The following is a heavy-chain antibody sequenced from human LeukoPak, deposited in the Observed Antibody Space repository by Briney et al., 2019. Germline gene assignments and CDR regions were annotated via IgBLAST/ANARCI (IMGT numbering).Heavy chain of an antibody. CDR1: GFTFSTFA. D-gene: IGHD6-13*01. V-gene: IGHV3-23*01. J-gene: IGHJ4*02. CDR3: AKAAVPSSWYYFDY. CDR2: ISGSGDST. Sequence: GGSLRLSCAASGFTFSTFAMNWVRQAPGKGLEWVSAISGSGDSTYFGDSVKGRFTISRDNSKNTLYLQMNSLRAEDTAVYYCAKAAVPSSWYYFDYWGQGTLVTVSS.